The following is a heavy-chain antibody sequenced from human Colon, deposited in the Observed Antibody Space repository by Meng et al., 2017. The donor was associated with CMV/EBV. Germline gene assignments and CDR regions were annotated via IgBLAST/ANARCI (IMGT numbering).Heavy chain of an antibody. CDR1: GFIFSSFA. V-gene: IGHV3-23*01. CDR2: LSGDAEST. J-gene: IGHJ6*02. D-gene: IGHD3-10*01. CDR3: ARPMARGILNYYYYGLDV. Sequence: LSLTCAASGFIFSSFAMIWVRQAPGKGLEWVSALSGDAESTYYADSVKGRFTISRDKSENTVYLQMNSLGAEDTAVYYCARPMARGILNYYYYGLDVWGQGTTVTVSS.